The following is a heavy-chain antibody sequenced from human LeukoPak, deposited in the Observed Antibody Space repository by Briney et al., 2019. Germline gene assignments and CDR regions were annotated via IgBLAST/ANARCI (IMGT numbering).Heavy chain of an antibody. J-gene: IGHJ5*02. Sequence: SETLSLTCTVSGGSISSYYWSWIRQPPGKGLEWIGYIYYSGSTNYNPSLKSRVTMSVDTSKNQFSLKLSSVTAADTAVYYCARRPHNYYDSSGYYFDPWGQGTLVTVSS. D-gene: IGHD3-22*01. CDR2: IYYSGST. CDR1: GGSISSYY. V-gene: IGHV4-59*01. CDR3: ARRPHNYYDSSGYYFDP.